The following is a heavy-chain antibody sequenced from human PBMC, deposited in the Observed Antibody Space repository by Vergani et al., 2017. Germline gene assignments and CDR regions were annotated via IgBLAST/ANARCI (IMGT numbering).Heavy chain of an antibody. CDR2: IRNKANDYTT. D-gene: IGHD1-1*01. V-gene: IGHV3-72*01. CDR1: GFTFSDHY. Sequence: VQLVESGGGVVQPGGSLRLSCIASGFTFSDHYMDWVRQAPGKGLEWVGRIRNKANDYTTQYAASVKGRFTISRDDSKSYLYLQMNSLQTEDTALYYCVRVKGSNWNDHLYDIWGQGTLVTVSS. J-gene: IGHJ3*02. CDR3: VRVKGSNWNDHLYDI.